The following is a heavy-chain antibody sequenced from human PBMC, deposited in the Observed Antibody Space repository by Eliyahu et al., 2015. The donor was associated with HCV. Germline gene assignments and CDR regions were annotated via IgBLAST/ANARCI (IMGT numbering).Heavy chain of an antibody. D-gene: IGHD1-1*01. Sequence: QVQLVQSGAEVKKPGASVKVSCKASGYTFTGYYMHWVRQAPGQGLEWMGWINPNSGGTNYAQKFQGRVTMTRDTSISTAYMELSRLRSDDTAVYYCARSENWNDVTEYFQHWGQGTLVTVSS. CDR1: GYTFTGYY. CDR2: INPNSGGT. J-gene: IGHJ1*01. CDR3: ARSENWNDVTEYFQH. V-gene: IGHV1-2*02.